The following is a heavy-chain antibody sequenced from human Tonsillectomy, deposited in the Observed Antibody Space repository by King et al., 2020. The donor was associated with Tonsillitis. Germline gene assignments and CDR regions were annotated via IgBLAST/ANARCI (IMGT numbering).Heavy chain of an antibody. J-gene: IGHJ4*02. CDR2: IRGKAYGETT. CDR1: GFIFGDYA. CDR3: TRLTAYYYDS. D-gene: IGHD3-9*01. V-gene: IGHV3-49*03. Sequence: VQLVESGGGLVQPGRSLRLSCTASGFIFGDYAMGWFRQAPGKGLEYVGFIRGKAYGETTEYAASVKGRFTISRDDSKIIAYLQMNSLQTEDTAVYYCTRLTAYYYDSWGQGTLVTVPS.